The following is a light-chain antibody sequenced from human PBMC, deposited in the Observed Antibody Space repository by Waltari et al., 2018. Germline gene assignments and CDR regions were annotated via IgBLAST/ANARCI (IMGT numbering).Light chain of an antibody. CDR3: QQYNTWPLT. CDR1: QSVSSN. J-gene: IGKJ4*01. Sequence: EIVMPQPPATLSVSPGERAPPSCRASQSVSSNLAWFQQKPGQAPRLLIDGASTRATGIPARFSGSGSGTEFTLTISSLQSEDFAVYYCQQYNTWPLTFGGGTTVEIK. CDR2: GAS. V-gene: IGKV3-15*01.